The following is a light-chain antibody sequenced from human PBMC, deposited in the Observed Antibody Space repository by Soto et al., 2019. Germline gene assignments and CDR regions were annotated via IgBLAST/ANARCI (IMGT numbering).Light chain of an antibody. Sequence: DIQMTQSPSTLSASVGDRVTITCRASQSISSWLAWYQQKPGKAPKLLIYDASSLESGVPSRFSGSGSGTEFTLTISSLQPDDFATYYCQQYNSYSRKTFGQGTKVEI. CDR1: QSISSW. J-gene: IGKJ1*01. V-gene: IGKV1-5*01. CDR3: QQYNSYSRKT. CDR2: DAS.